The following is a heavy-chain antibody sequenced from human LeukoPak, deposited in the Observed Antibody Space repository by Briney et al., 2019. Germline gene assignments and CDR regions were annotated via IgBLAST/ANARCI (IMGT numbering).Heavy chain of an antibody. J-gene: IGHJ4*02. CDR1: GFIFSSNW. CDR3: ARDPHLGDYPDY. CDR2: TNEDGSII. D-gene: IGHD4-17*01. Sequence: PGGSLRLSCAASGFIFSSNWMHWVRQAPGKGLVWVSRTNEDGSIIDYADSVKGRFTISRDNSKNTLYLEMNSLGAEDTAVYFCARDPHLGDYPDYWGQGTLVTVSS. V-gene: IGHV3-74*01.